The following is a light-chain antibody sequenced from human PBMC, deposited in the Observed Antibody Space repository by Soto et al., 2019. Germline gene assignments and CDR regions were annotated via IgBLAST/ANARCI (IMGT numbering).Light chain of an antibody. Sequence: DIQMTQSPSSLSASVGDRVTITCRASQSISNDLAWYQQKPGKVPKLLIYAASTLQSGVPSRFSGSRSGTDFTLTISSLQPEDVATYYCQKYDSAPLTFGGGIKVEIK. J-gene: IGKJ4*02. CDR2: AAS. CDR1: QSISND. V-gene: IGKV1-27*01. CDR3: QKYDSAPLT.